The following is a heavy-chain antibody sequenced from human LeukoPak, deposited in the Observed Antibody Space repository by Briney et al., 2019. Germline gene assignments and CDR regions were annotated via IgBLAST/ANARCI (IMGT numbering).Heavy chain of an antibody. CDR2: IWYDGSNK. J-gene: IGHJ4*02. V-gene: IGHV3-33*01. CDR1: GFTFSSYG. CDR3: ARLAVTGEDDSFDY. D-gene: IGHD6-19*01. Sequence: GGSLRLSCAASGFTFSSYGMHWVRQAPGKGLEWVAVIWYDGSNKYYADSVKGRFTISRDNSKNTLYLQMNSLRAEDTAVYYCARLAVTGEDDSFDYWGQGTLVTVSS.